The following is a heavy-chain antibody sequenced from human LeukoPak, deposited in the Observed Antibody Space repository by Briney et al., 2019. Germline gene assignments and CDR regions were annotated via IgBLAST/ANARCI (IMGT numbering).Heavy chain of an antibody. CDR1: EFTFRSYA. D-gene: IGHD2-2*01. CDR2: ISGTGGST. J-gene: IGHJ4*02. V-gene: IGHV3-23*01. Sequence: GGSLRLSCVASEFTFRSYAMSWVRQAREKGLEWVSSISGTGGSTYYADSVKGRFTISRDDSMNTLYLQMNSLRVEDTALYYCVKGLSSTSKYYFDYWGQGALVTVSS. CDR3: VKGLSSTSKYYFDY.